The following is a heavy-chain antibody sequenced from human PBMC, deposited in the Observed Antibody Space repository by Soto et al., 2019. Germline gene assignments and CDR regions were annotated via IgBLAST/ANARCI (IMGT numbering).Heavy chain of an antibody. Sequence: QVQLVQSGAEVKKPGASVKVSCKASGYTFTSYGISWVRQAPGQGLEWMGWISAYNGNTNYAQKLQGRVTMTTDTPSSTAYMELRSLSSDDTAVYYCARDRGAYGMDVWGQGTTVTVSS. CDR3: ARDRGAYGMDV. J-gene: IGHJ6*02. V-gene: IGHV1-18*01. CDR2: ISAYNGNT. CDR1: GYTFTSYG.